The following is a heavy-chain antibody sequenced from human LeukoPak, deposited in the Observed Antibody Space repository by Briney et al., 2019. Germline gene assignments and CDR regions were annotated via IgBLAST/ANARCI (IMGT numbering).Heavy chain of an antibody. CDR1: GFTFSSYA. CDR3: ASSRYDSSGYYGIIGY. V-gene: IGHV3-30*04. CDR2: ISYDGSNK. Sequence: TGGSLRLSCAASGFTFSSYAMHWVRQAPGKGLEWVAVISYDGSNKYYADSVKGRFTISRDNAKNSLYLQMNSLRAEDTAVYYCASSRYDSSGYYGIIGYWGQGTLVTVSS. J-gene: IGHJ4*02. D-gene: IGHD3-22*01.